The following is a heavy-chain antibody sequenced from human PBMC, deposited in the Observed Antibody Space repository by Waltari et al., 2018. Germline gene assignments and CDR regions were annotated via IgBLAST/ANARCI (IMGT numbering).Heavy chain of an antibody. CDR2: IYYSGST. J-gene: IGHJ4*02. V-gene: IGHV4-59*01. Sequence: QVQLQESGPGLVKPSETLSLTCTVSGGSISSYYWSWIRQPPGKGLEWIGYIYYSGSTNYNPSLKSRVTISVDTSKNQFSLKLSSVTAADTAVYYWARDREGWGLFDYWGQGTLVTVSS. D-gene: IGHD3-16*01. CDR3: ARDREGWGLFDY. CDR1: GGSISSYY.